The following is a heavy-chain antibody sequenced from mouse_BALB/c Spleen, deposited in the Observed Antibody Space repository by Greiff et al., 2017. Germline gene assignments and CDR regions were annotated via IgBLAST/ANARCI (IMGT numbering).Heavy chain of an antibody. CDR3: ARWGWLLRDAMDY. CDR2: INPGSGGT. CDR1: GYAFTNYL. J-gene: IGHJ4*01. D-gene: IGHD2-3*01. Sequence: VQLQQSGAELVRPGTSVKVSCKASGYAFTNYLIEWVKQRPGQGLEWIGVINPGSGGTNYNEKFKGKATLTADKSSSTAYMQLSSLTSDDSAVYFCARWGWLLRDAMDYWGQGTSVTVSS. V-gene: IGHV1-54*03.